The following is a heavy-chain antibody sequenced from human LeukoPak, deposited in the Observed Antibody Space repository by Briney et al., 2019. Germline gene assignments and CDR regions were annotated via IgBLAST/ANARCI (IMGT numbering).Heavy chain of an antibody. J-gene: IGHJ6*03. CDR2: ISSSGSTM. Sequence: PGGSLRLSCAASGFTFSSYSMNWVRQAPGKGLEWVSYISSSGSTMYYADSVKGRFTISRDNAKNSLSLQMNSLRAEDTAVYYCARSPAGANYYLDVWGKGTTVIISS. CDR3: ARSPAGANYYLDV. CDR1: GFTFSSYS. D-gene: IGHD1-14*01. V-gene: IGHV3-48*04.